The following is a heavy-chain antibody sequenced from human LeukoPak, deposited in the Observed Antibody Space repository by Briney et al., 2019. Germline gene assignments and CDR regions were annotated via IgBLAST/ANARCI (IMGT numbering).Heavy chain of an antibody. D-gene: IGHD3-22*01. Sequence: GGSLRLSCAASGFTFSSYAMNWVRQAPGKGLEWVSGISGSGGSTYYADSVKGRFTISRDNSKNTLYLQMNSLRAEDTAVYYCAKAFLRVGGYDYWGQGTLVTVSS. CDR3: AKAFLRVGGYDY. J-gene: IGHJ4*02. CDR2: ISGSGGST. V-gene: IGHV3-23*01. CDR1: GFTFSSYA.